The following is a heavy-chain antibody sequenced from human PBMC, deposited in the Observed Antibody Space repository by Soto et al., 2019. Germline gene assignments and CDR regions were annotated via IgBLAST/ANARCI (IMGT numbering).Heavy chain of an antibody. Sequence: PSETLSLTCTVSGGSISSGGYYWSWIRQHPGKGLEWIGYIYYSGSTYYNPSLKSRVTISVDTSKNQFSLKPSSVTAADTAVYYCARGPGKYYYDSSGYYSGAFDIWGQGTMVTVSS. D-gene: IGHD3-22*01. J-gene: IGHJ3*02. CDR1: GGSISSGGYY. V-gene: IGHV4-31*03. CDR3: ARGPGKYYYDSSGYYSGAFDI. CDR2: IYYSGST.